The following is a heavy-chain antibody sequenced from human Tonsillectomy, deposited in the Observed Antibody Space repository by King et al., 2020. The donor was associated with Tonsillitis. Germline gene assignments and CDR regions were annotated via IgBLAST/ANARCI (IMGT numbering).Heavy chain of an antibody. V-gene: IGHV3-23*04. CDR2: ISGSGGST. J-gene: IGHJ4*02. CDR1: GFTFSSYA. Sequence: VQLVESGGGLVQPGGSLRLSCAASGFTFSSYAMNWVRQAPGKGLEWVSTISGSGGSTYYADSVKGRFTISTDNSKNTLDLQMNSLRAEDTAVYFCAKEPYDSSGYYLDYWGQGTLVTVSS. CDR3: AKEPYDSSGYYLDY. D-gene: IGHD3-22*01.